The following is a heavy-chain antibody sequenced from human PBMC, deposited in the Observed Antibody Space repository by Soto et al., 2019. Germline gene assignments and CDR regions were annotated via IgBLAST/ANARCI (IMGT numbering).Heavy chain of an antibody. CDR3: ACGESYFDY. CDR2: INHSGST. V-gene: IGHV4-34*01. J-gene: IGHJ4*02. D-gene: IGHD3-10*01. Sequence: SETLSLTCAVYGGSFSGYYWSWIRQPPGKGLEWIGEINHSGSTNYNPSLKSRVTISVDTSKNQFSLKLSSVTAADTAVYYCACGESYFDYWGQGTLVTVSS. CDR1: GGSFSGYY.